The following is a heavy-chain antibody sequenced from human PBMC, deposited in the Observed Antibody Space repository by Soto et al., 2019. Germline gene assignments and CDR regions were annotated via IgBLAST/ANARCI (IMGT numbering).Heavy chain of an antibody. CDR1: GFTFSSYG. D-gene: IGHD3-3*01. CDR2: ISYDGSNK. CDR3: AKVIHDFWSGYYTYYYYYGMDV. V-gene: IGHV3-30*18. J-gene: IGHJ6*02. Sequence: GGSLRLSCAAFGFTFSSYGMQWVRQAPGKGLEWVAVISYDGSNKYYADSVKGRFTISRDNSKNTLYLQMNSLRAEDTAVYYCAKVIHDFWSGYYTYYYYYGMDVWGQGTTVTVSS.